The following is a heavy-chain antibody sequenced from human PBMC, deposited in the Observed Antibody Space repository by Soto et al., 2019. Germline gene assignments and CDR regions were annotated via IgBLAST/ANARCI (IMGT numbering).Heavy chain of an antibody. CDR2: TYYRSKWYN. CDR1: GDSVSSNSTA. Sequence: PSQTLALNCAISGDSVSSNSTAWNWIRQSPSRGLEWLGRTYYRSKWYNDYAVSVKSRITINPDTSKNQFSLQLNSVTPEDTAVHYCARASRGLGTRPWGGMDVSGQGSTVTVSS. V-gene: IGHV6-1*01. J-gene: IGHJ6*02. D-gene: IGHD3-16*01. CDR3: ARASRGLGTRPWGGMDV.